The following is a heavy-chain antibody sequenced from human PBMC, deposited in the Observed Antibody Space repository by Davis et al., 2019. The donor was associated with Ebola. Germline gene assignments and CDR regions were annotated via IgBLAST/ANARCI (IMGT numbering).Heavy chain of an antibody. CDR3: ARHSSYSNYYYGMDV. J-gene: IGHJ6*02. V-gene: IGHV5-51*01. CDR2: IYPGDSDT. CDR1: GYSFTSHW. D-gene: IGHD4-11*01. Sequence: GGSLKISCKGSGYSFTSHWIGWVRQMPGKGLEWMGIIYPGDSDTRYSPSFQGQVTISADKSISTAYLQWSSLKASDTAMYYCARHSSYSNYYYGMDVWGQGTTVTVSS.